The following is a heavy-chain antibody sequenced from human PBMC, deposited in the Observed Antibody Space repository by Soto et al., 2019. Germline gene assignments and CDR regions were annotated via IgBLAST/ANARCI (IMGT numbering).Heavy chain of an antibody. V-gene: IGHV4-4*07. D-gene: IGHD6-6*01. CDR2: FYTSGGT. CDR1: GGSISNYY. CDR3: ARRDSFSSGRGFDT. Sequence: PSETLSLTCTVSGGSISNYYWSWLRQPAGKRLEWIGRFYTSGGTNFNPSFKSRVTMSVDTSNNRFSLELRSVTAADTAIYYGARRDSFSSGRGFDTWGQGILVTVSS. J-gene: IGHJ4*02.